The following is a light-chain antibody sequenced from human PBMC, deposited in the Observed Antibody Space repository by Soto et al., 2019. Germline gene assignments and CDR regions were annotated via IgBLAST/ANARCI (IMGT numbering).Light chain of an antibody. CDR2: SAS. Sequence: DIQMTQSPPSLSASVGDRVTITCRASQNIRTFLNRHQQKPGKAPKLLISSASSLRSGVPSRFSGSGSGTDFTLTIINLQPEDLATYFCQQSYDSPLTFGEGTNVDIK. CDR1: QNIRTF. V-gene: IGKV1-39*01. J-gene: IGKJ4*01. CDR3: QQSYDSPLT.